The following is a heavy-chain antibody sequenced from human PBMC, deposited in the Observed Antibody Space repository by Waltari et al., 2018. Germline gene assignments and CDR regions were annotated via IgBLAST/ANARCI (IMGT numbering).Heavy chain of an antibody. CDR2: ISSSSSYI. J-gene: IGHJ6*03. CDR1: GFTFSSYS. Sequence: EVQLVESGGGLVKPGGSLRLSCAASGFTFSSYSMNWVRQAPGKGLEWVSSISSSSSYIYYADSVKGRFTISRDNAKNSLYLQMNSLRAEDTAVYYCARSYCSGGSCYAPYNYMDVWGKGTTVTVSS. V-gene: IGHV3-21*01. CDR3: ARSYCSGGSCYAPYNYMDV. D-gene: IGHD2-15*01.